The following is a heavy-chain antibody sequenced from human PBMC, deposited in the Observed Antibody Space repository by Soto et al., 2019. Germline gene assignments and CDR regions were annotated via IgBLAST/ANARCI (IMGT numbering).Heavy chain of an antibody. CDR1: GGTFSSYA. CDR2: IIPIFGTA. V-gene: IGHV1-69*13. CDR3: ARGLYGSGRNYYYYYGMDV. J-gene: IGHJ6*02. Sequence: SVKVSCKASGGTFSSYAISWVRQAPGQGLEWMGGIIPIFGTANYAQKFQGRVTITADESTSTAYMELSSLRSEDTAVYYCARGLYGSGRNYYYYYGMDVWGQGTTGTVS. D-gene: IGHD3-10*01.